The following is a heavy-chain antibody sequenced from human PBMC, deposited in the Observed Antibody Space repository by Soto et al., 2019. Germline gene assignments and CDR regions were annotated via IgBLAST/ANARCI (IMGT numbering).Heavy chain of an antibody. J-gene: IGHJ4*02. CDR2: ISYDGSNK. CDR3: AKETYSGPLDN. Sequence: QVQLVESGGGVVQPGRSLRLSCAASGFTFSSYGMHWVRQAPGKGLEWVAVISYDGSNKYYADSVKGRFTISRDNSKNTLYLQMNSLRAEDTAVYYCAKETYSGPLDNWGQGTLVTVSS. CDR1: GFTFSSYG. D-gene: IGHD2-15*01. V-gene: IGHV3-30*18.